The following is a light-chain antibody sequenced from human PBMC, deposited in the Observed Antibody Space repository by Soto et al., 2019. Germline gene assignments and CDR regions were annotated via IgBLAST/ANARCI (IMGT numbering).Light chain of an antibody. V-gene: IGKV1-39*01. CDR2: AAS. Sequence: DIQMTQSPSSLSASVGDRVTITCRASQSINTYLNWYQQKPGKAPNLLIYAASNLQSGVPSRFSGSGSGTDFTRTISSLQTEDIATYYCQQSYGTPMYTFGQGTKLEIK. CDR1: QSINTY. J-gene: IGKJ2*01. CDR3: QQSYGTPMYT.